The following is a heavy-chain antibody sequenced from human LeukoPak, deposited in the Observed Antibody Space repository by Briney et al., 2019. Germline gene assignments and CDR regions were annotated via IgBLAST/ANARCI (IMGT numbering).Heavy chain of an antibody. CDR2: INHSGST. V-gene: IGHV4-34*01. J-gene: IGHJ3*02. CDR3: ARSSTATYYYGSGTQQAFDI. CDR1: GGSFSGYY. Sequence: SETLSLTCAVYGGSFSGYYWSWIRQPPGKGLEWIGEINHSGSTNYNPSLKSRVTISVDTSKNQFSLKLSSVTAADTAVYYCARSSTATYYYGSGTQQAFDIWGQGTMVTVSS. D-gene: IGHD3-10*01.